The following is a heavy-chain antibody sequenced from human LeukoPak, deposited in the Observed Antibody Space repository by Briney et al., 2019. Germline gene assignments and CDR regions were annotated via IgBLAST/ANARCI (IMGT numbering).Heavy chain of an antibody. Sequence: SETLSLTCNVSGGYISGYYWSWIRQAPGKGLEWIGYVYSSGSTNYSPSLKSRVTISLDRSNFHFSLRLNSVTAEDTGHYCCARGTDGLGIFDPWGQGALVLVSS. CDR1: GGYISGYY. D-gene: IGHD3-3*01. V-gene: IGHV4-59*01. J-gene: IGHJ5*02. CDR2: VYSSGST. CDR3: ARGTDGLGIFDP.